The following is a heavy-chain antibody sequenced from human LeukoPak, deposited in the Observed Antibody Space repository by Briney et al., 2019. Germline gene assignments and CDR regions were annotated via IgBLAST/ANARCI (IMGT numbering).Heavy chain of an antibody. Sequence: GGSLRLSCAASGFTFSSYAMSWVRQAPGKGLEWVSGISGSGGSTYYADSVKGRFTISRDNAKNSLYLQMNSLRAEDTALYYCAKESRDGYINYWGQGTLVTVSS. CDR1: GFTFSSYA. D-gene: IGHD5-24*01. J-gene: IGHJ4*02. CDR2: ISGSGGST. CDR3: AKESRDGYINY. V-gene: IGHV3-23*01.